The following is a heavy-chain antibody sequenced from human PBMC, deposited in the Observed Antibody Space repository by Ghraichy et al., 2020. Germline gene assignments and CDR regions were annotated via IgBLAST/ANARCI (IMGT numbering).Heavy chain of an antibody. CDR2: ISGSGGST. CDR3: ARDENYSSSWSYYYYYGMDV. D-gene: IGHD6-13*01. CDR1: GFTFSSYA. J-gene: IGHJ6*02. Sequence: GGSPRLSCAASGFTFSSYAMSWVRQAPGKGLEWVSAISGSGGSTYYADSVKGRFTISRDNSKNTLYLQMNSLRAEDTAVYYCARDENYSSSWSYYYYYGMDVWGQGTTVTVSS. V-gene: IGHV3-23*01.